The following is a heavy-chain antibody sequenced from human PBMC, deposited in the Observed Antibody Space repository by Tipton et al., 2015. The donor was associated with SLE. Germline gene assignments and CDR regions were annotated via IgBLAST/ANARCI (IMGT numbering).Heavy chain of an antibody. V-gene: IGHV3-53*05. D-gene: IGHD1-14*01. CDR3: AGLTAYFETSMTYPGRLGY. CDR1: GFTVSSNY. J-gene: IGHJ4*02. Sequence: SLRLSCAASGFTVSSNYMSWVRQAPGKGLEWVSLIYSDGTTYYADSVKGRFTISRDYSMNTLYLQMNSLRAEDTAVYYCAGLTAYFETSMTYPGRLGYWAQRALVTVSS. CDR2: IYSDGTT.